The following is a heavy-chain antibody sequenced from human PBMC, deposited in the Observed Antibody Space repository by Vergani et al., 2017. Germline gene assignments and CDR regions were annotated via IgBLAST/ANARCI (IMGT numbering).Heavy chain of an antibody. D-gene: IGHD1-26*01. Sequence: VQMQESGPGLLKPSETLCLTCSVSGASISSYFWSWIRQPAGKGLEWLGRVHTDGTAYYNPCLRTRVILSADLSQSQFSLKMTSLTAADTAVYFCARRAERWETLIRDDFDVWGQGTLVTV. V-gene: IGHV4-4*07. CDR1: GASISSYF. CDR3: ARRAERWETLIRDDFDV. CDR2: VHTDGTA. J-gene: IGHJ3*01.